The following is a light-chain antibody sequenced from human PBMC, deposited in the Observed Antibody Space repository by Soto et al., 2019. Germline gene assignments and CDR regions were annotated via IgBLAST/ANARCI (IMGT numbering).Light chain of an antibody. CDR3: QQYDKWPPYT. J-gene: IGKJ2*01. Sequence: DIQMTQSPSTLSASVGDRVTITCRASQSISSWLAWYQQKPGKAPKLLIYDASSLESGVPSRFSGSGSGTEFTLIISSLQYEDFAVYYCQQYDKWPPYTFGQGTKLEIK. CDR2: DAS. V-gene: IGKV1-5*01. CDR1: QSISSW.